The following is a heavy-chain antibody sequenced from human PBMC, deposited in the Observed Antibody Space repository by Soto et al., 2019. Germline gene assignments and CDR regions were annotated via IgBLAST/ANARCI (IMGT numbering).Heavy chain of an antibody. Sequence: PGGSLRLSCAASGFTFSSYAMHWVRQAPGKGLEWVAVISYDGSNKYYADSVKGRFTISRDNSKNTLYLQMNSLRAEDTAVYYCARDSTAVAGNFDYWGQGTLVTVSS. V-gene: IGHV3-30-3*01. J-gene: IGHJ4*02. D-gene: IGHD6-19*01. CDR2: ISYDGSNK. CDR3: ARDSTAVAGNFDY. CDR1: GFTFSSYA.